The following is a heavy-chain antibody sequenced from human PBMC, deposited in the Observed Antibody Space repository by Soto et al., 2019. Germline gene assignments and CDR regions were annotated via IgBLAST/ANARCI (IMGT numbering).Heavy chain of an antibody. CDR2: IIPIFGTA. CDR3: AREGPDYGDYAAFDI. Sequence: QVQLVQSGAEVKKPGSSVKVSCKASGGTFSSSAISWVRQAPGQGLAWMGGIIPIFGTANYAQKFQGRVTITADESTSTAYMELSSLRSEDTAVYYCAREGPDYGDYAAFDIWGQGTMVTVSS. J-gene: IGHJ3*02. CDR1: GGTFSSSA. V-gene: IGHV1-69*01. D-gene: IGHD4-17*01.